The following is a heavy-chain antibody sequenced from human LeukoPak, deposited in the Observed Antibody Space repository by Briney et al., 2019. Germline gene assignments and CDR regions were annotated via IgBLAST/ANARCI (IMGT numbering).Heavy chain of an antibody. CDR1: GFTFSSYW. V-gene: IGHV3-7*01. J-gene: IGHJ4*02. CDR2: IKQDGSEK. Sequence: GGSLRLSCAASGFTFSSYWMSWVRQAPGKGLEWVANIKQDGSEKYYVDSVKGRFTISRDNAKNSLYLQMNSLRAEDTAVYYCARSASYDSYYFDYWGQGTLVTVSS. D-gene: IGHD5-12*01. CDR3: ARSASYDSYYFDY.